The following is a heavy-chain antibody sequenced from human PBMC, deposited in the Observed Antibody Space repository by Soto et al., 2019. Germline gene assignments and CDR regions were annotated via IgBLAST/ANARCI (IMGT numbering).Heavy chain of an antibody. V-gene: IGHV3-20*04. Sequence: EVYLVESGGGVVRPGGSLRLSCAASGFGFDEYGMSWVRQGPGKGLEWVSGINRHGDSTGYADSVKGRFTISRDNAKNFLYRKMNGLGAEDTAFYYCARDIRGVYEYGDQGAPWGQGTLVTVSS. D-gene: IGHD4-17*01. CDR3: ARDIRGVYEYGDQGAP. CDR1: GFGFDEYG. CDR2: INRHGDST. J-gene: IGHJ5*02.